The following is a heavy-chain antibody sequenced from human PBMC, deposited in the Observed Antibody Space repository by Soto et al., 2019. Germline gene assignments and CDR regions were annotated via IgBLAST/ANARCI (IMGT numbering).Heavy chain of an antibody. Sequence: QVQLVQSGAEVKKPGSSVKVSCKASGGTFSSYAISWVRQAPGQGLEWMGGIIPIFGTANYAQKFQGRVTITADEYTSRAYVGVSSLRSEATAVYYCARVSPISITVIPLYYYYGMDVWGQGTTVTVSS. D-gene: IGHD4-17*01. CDR1: GGTFSSYA. J-gene: IGHJ6*02. V-gene: IGHV1-69*01. CDR2: IIPIFGTA. CDR3: ARVSPISITVIPLYYYYGMDV.